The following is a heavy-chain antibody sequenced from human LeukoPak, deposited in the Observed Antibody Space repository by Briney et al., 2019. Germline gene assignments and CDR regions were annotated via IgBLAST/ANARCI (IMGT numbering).Heavy chain of an antibody. V-gene: IGHV3-7*05. J-gene: IGHJ4*02. D-gene: IGHD2-2*01. CDR1: GFTFSNYA. Sequence: PGGSLRLSCAASGFTFSNYAMSGVREAPGKGLEWVANIKQDGSEKYYVDSVKGRFTISRDNAKNSLYLQMNSLKTEDTAVYYCTRDPVGGSGGVPIDYWGQGTLVTVSS. CDR2: IKQDGSEK. CDR3: TRDPVGGSGGVPIDY.